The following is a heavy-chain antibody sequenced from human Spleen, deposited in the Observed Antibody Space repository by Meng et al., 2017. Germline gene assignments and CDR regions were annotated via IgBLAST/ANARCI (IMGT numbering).Heavy chain of an antibody. V-gene: IGHV4-4*02. Sequence: QVQLAGSGPGLVKPSGTLSLTCAVSGDSISSRDWWSWVRQPPGKGLEWIGEISQGSGRTNYNPSLKSRVTISLDKSKNQFSLNVNSVTAADTAVYYCVRNEGYSFGAWGQGTLVTVSS. CDR3: VRNEGYSFGA. CDR1: GDSISSRDW. D-gene: IGHD2-21*01. CDR2: ISQGSGRT. J-gene: IGHJ5*02.